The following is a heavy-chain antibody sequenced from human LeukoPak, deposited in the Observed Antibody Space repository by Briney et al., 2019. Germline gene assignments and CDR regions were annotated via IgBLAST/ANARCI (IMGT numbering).Heavy chain of an antibody. CDR3: ARVTGSIDH. D-gene: IGHD1-26*01. CDR2: IKLNSGNT. J-gene: IGHJ5*02. V-gene: IGHV1-8*01. Sequence: GASVKVSCKASGYTFTSYDINWVRQATGQGLEWMGWIKLNSGNTGYAQNFQGRLTMTRDTSINTAYMELSTLRSEDTAVYYCARVTGSIDHWGQGTLVTVSS. CDR1: GYTFTSYD.